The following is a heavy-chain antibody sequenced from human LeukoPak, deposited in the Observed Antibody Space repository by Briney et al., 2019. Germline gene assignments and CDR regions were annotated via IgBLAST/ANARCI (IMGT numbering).Heavy chain of an antibody. CDR2: IWYDGSNK. CDR3: AKDLTGYSYGDFDY. D-gene: IGHD5-18*01. J-gene: IGHJ4*02. Sequence: GRSLRLSCAASGFTFSSYGMHWVRQAPGKGLEWVAVIWYDGSNKYYADSVKGRFTISRDNSKNTLYLQMNSLRAEDTAVYYCAKDLTGYSYGDFDYWGQGTLVTVSS. V-gene: IGHV3-33*06. CDR1: GFTFSSYG.